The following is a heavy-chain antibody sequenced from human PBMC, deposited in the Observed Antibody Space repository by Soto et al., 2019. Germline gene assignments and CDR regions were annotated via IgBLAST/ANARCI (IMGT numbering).Heavy chain of an antibody. CDR3: ARDLVRGYTGFSDY. V-gene: IGHV1-18*01. CDR1: GYTFDSYG. CDR2: ISAYNGNT. D-gene: IGHD5-12*01. J-gene: IGHJ4*02. Sequence: GASVKVSCKASGYTFDSYGISWVRQAPGQGLEWMGWISAYNGNTNFAQKLQGRVSLTTDTSSTTAYMELRSLTSDDTAVYYCARDLVRGYTGFSDYWGQGPLVTVSS.